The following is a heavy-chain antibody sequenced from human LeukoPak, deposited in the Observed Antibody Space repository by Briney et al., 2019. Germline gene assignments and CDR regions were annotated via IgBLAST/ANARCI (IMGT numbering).Heavy chain of an antibody. Sequence: PGGSLRLSCAASGFTFSEYDFHWVRQAPGQGLEWVSALSVGGDTYYPGSLKGRFTISRENGMNSLYLQMNSLRAGDTAVYYCAREYCSTTRCAGGYFFDLWGRGILVTVSS. J-gene: IGHJ2*01. CDR1: GFTFSEYD. V-gene: IGHV3-13*01. CDR3: AREYCSTTRCAGGYFFDL. D-gene: IGHD2-2*01. CDR2: LSVGGDT.